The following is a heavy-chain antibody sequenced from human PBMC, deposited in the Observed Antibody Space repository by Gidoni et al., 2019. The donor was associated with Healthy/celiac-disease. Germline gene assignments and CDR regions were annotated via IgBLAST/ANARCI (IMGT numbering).Heavy chain of an antibody. CDR2: ISSSSSYT. J-gene: IGHJ4*02. CDR1: GFTFRDYY. V-gene: IGHV3-11*06. Sequence: QVQLVESGGGLVKPGGSLRLSCAASGFTFRDYYMRWIRQAPGKGLEWVSYISSSSSYTNYADSVKGRFTIARDNAKNSLYLQMNSLRAEDTAVYYCARDLDQSISGGYDSSGYYIDWGQGTLVTVSS. CDR3: ARDLDQSISGGYDSSGYYID. D-gene: IGHD3-22*01.